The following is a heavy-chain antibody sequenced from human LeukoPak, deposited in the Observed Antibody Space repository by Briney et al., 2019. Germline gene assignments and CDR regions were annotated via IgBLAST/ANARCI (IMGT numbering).Heavy chain of an antibody. CDR3: ARDLKYCSSTSCSNYYYYYMDV. CDR2: INPNSGGT. CDR1: RYTFTGYY. Sequence: ASVKVSCKASRYTFTGYYMHWVRQAPGQGLEWMGWINPNSGGTNYAQKFQGRVTMTRDTSISTAYMELSRLRSDDTAVYYCARDLKYCSSTSCSNYYYYYMDVWGKGTTVTVSS. J-gene: IGHJ6*03. V-gene: IGHV1-2*02. D-gene: IGHD2-2*01.